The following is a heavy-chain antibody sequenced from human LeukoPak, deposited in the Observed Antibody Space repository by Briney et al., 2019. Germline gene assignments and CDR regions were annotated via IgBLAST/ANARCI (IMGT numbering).Heavy chain of an antibody. Sequence: GRSLRLSCAASGFTFDDCAMHWVRQAPGKGLEWVSGISWNSGSIGCADSVKGRFTISRDNAKNSLYLQMNSLRAEDTALYYCAKGTREMATIIDYWGQGTLVTVSS. V-gene: IGHV3-9*01. D-gene: IGHD5-24*01. J-gene: IGHJ4*02. CDR3: AKGTREMATIIDY. CDR1: GFTFDDCA. CDR2: ISWNSGSI.